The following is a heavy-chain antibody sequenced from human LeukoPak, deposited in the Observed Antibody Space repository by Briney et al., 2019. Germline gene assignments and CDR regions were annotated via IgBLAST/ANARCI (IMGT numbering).Heavy chain of an antibody. Sequence: ASVKVSCKTSGYTFSDYYMHWVRQAPGQGLEWMGYIIPNSCGTTYAQKFQGRVTMTRDTSISAAYLDLSGLRSDATAVYYWSTEDKYCSSSTCGDSWGQGTLVTVSS. V-gene: IGHV1-2*02. J-gene: IGHJ4*02. D-gene: IGHD2-2*01. CDR2: IIPNSCGT. CDR1: GYTFSDYY. CDR3: STEDKYCSSSTCGDS.